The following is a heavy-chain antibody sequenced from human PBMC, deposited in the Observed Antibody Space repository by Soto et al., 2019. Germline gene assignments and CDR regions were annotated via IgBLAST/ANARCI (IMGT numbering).Heavy chain of an antibody. CDR1: GGSISSSSYY. J-gene: IGHJ4*02. CDR3: ARHERWFGVRSLDY. CDR2: IYYSGST. D-gene: IGHD3-10*01. V-gene: IGHV4-39*01. Sequence: SETLSLTCTVSGGSISSSSYYWGWIRQPPGKGLEWIGSIYYSGSTYYNPSLKSRVTISVDTSKNQFSLKLSSVTAADTAVYYCARHERWFGVRSLDYWGQGTLVTVSS.